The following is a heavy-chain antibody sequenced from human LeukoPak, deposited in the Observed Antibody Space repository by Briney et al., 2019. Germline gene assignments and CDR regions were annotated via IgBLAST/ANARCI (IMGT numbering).Heavy chain of an antibody. CDR3: ARSYYYGSGSYYNSDY. Sequence: GSVKVSCKASGYTFTSYGISWVRQAPGQGLEWMGWISAYNGNTNYAQKLQGRVTMTTDTSTSTAYMELRSLRSDDTAVYYCARSYYYGSGSYYNSDYWGQGTLVTVSS. CDR2: ISAYNGNT. CDR1: GYTFTSYG. V-gene: IGHV1-18*01. J-gene: IGHJ4*02. D-gene: IGHD3-10*01.